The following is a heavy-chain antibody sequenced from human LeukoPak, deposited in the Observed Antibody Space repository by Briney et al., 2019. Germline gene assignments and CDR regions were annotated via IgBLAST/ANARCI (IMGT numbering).Heavy chain of an antibody. Sequence: PSETLSLTCTVSGGSISSSSYYWGWIRPPPGKGLEWIGSIYYSGSTYYNPSLKSRVTISVDTSKNQFSLKLSSVTAADTAVYYCASNSGSYSRRERRPVYMDVWGKGTTVTVSS. D-gene: IGHD1-26*01. J-gene: IGHJ6*03. CDR1: GGSISSSSYY. V-gene: IGHV4-39*01. CDR2: IYYSGST. CDR3: ASNSGSYSRRERRPVYMDV.